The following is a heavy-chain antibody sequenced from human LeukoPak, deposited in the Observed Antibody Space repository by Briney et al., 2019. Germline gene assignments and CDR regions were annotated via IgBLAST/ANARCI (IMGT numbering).Heavy chain of an antibody. J-gene: IGHJ6*03. CDR2: IYYSGST. CDR1: GGSISSSSYY. CDR3: ASVRRGFGESSKYYSYYYMHV. V-gene: IGHV4-39*01. Sequence: SETLSLTCTVSGGSISSSSYYWGWIRQPPGKGLEWIGSIYYSGSTYYNPSLKSRVTISVDTSKNQFSLKLSSVTAADTAVYYCASVRRGFGESSKYYSYYYMHVWGNGTMVTIAS. D-gene: IGHD3-10*01.